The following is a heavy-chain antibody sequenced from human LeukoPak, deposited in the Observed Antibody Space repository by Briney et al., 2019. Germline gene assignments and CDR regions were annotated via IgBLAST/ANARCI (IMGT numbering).Heavy chain of an antibody. CDR2: IYYSGST. J-gene: IGHJ4*02. CDR1: GGSISSGSYY. V-gene: IGHV4-39*01. D-gene: IGHD6-13*01. CDR3: ARRVAAAGRAFDY. Sequence: PSETLSLTCTVSGGSISSGSYYWGWIRQPPGKGLEWIGSIYYSGSTYYNPSLKSRVTISVDTSKNQFSLKLSSVTAADTAVYYCARRVAAAGRAFDYWGQGTLVTVSS.